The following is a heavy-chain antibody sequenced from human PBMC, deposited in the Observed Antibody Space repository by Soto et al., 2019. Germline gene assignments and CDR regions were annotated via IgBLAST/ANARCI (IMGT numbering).Heavy chain of an antibody. CDR3: ARDSGRGASGSQV. Sequence: ASVKVSCKASGYTFTSYGSSWVRQAPGQGLEWMGWISAYNGDTNYAQKVQGRVTMTTDTSTSTAYMEVRSLRSDDTAVYYCARDSGRGASGSQVWGQGTLVTVSS. CDR2: ISAYNGDT. CDR1: GYTFTSYG. V-gene: IGHV1-18*01. J-gene: IGHJ4*02. D-gene: IGHD3-10*01.